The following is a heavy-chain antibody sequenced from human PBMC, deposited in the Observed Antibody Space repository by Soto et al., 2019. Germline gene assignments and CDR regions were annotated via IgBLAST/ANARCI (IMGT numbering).Heavy chain of an antibody. CDR1: GYTFTSYA. CDR2: INAGKGNT. V-gene: IGHV1-3*01. Sequence: QVQLVQSGAEVKKPGASVKVSCKASGYTFTSYAMHWVRQAPGQRLEWMGWINAGKGNTKYSQKFQGRVTITRDTSASTAYMELSSLRSEDTAVYYCARVIELGVDAFDIWGQGTMVTVSS. D-gene: IGHD2-8*02. CDR3: ARVIELGVDAFDI. J-gene: IGHJ3*02.